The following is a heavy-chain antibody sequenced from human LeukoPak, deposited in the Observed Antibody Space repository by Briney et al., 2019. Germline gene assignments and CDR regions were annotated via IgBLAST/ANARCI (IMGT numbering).Heavy chain of an antibody. CDR1: GGSISSGDYY. D-gene: IGHD5-12*01. Sequence: SETLSLTCTVSGGSISSGDYYWSWIRQPPGKGLEWIGYIYYSGSTYYNPSLKSRVTISVDTSKNQFSLKLSSVTAADTAVYYCARANIVAMANAFDIWGQGTMVTVSS. V-gene: IGHV4-30-4*08. CDR2: IYYSGST. CDR3: ARANIVAMANAFDI. J-gene: IGHJ3*02.